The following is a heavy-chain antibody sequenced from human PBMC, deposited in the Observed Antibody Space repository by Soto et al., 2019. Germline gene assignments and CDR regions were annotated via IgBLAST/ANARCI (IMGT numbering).Heavy chain of an antibody. Sequence: QVQLQESGPGLVKPSQTLSLTCTVSGGSIRSGGYYWSWIRQHPGKGLEWIGYFYYSGTTYYNPSLKSRLTISGDTSKNQFSLNLSSVTAADTAVYYCARAMGAINYFDYWGQGTLVTVSS. D-gene: IGHD1-26*01. CDR1: GGSIRSGGYY. J-gene: IGHJ4*02. V-gene: IGHV4-31*03. CDR3: ARAMGAINYFDY. CDR2: FYYSGTT.